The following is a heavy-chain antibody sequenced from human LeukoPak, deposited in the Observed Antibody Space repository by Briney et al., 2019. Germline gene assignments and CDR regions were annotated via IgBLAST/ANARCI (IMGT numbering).Heavy chain of an antibody. D-gene: IGHD7-27*01. J-gene: IGHJ6*03. CDR2: ISSSSSYI. Sequence: GGSLRLSCAASGFTFSSYSMNWIRQAPGKGLEWVSSISSSSSYIYYADSVKGRFTISRDNAKNSLYLQMNSLRAEDTAVYYCARHWGYYYMDVWGKGTTVTVSS. CDR3: ARHWGYYYMDV. V-gene: IGHV3-21*01. CDR1: GFTFSSYS.